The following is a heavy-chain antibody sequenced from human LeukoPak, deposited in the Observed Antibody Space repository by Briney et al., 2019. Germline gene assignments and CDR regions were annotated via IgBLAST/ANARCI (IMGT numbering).Heavy chain of an antibody. CDR1: GYTFTSYY. D-gene: IGHD3-3*01. CDR3: ARAAIFGVVIPEPDFDY. V-gene: IGHV1-46*01. J-gene: IGHJ4*02. Sequence: ASAKVSCKASGYTFTSYYMHWVRQAPGQGLEWMGIINPSGGSTSYAQKFQGRVTMTRDTSTSTVYMELSSLRSEDTAVYYCARAAIFGVVIPEPDFDYWGQGTLVTVSS. CDR2: INPSGGST.